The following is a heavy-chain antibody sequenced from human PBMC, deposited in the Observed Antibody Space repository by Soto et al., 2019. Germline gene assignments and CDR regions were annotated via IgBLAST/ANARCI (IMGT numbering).Heavy chain of an antibody. J-gene: IGHJ4*02. Sequence: GGSLRLSCAASGFTVSSNYMSWVRQAPGKGLEWVSVIYSGGSTYYADSVKGRFTISRDNSKNTLYLQMNSLRAEDTAVYYCARARGAAAGDFDYWGQGTLVTVSS. CDR2: IYSGGST. D-gene: IGHD6-13*01. CDR3: ARARGAAAGDFDY. V-gene: IGHV3-66*01. CDR1: GFTVSSNY.